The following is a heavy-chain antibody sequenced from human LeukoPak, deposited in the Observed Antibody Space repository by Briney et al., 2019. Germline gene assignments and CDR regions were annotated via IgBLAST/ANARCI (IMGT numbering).Heavy chain of an antibody. CDR2: INHSGGT. V-gene: IGHV4-34*01. Sequence: PSETLSLTCAVYGGSFSGYYWSWIRQPPGKGLEWIGEINHSGGTNYNPSLKSRVTISVDTSKNQFSLKLSSVTAADTAVYYCARDGIAAAGIQTFDYWGQGTLVTVSS. J-gene: IGHJ4*02. CDR1: GGSFSGYY. CDR3: ARDGIAAAGIQTFDY. D-gene: IGHD6-13*01.